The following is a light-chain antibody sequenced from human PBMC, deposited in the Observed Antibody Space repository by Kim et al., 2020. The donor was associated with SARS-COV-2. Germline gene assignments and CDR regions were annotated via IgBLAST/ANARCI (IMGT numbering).Light chain of an antibody. Sequence: ASVGDRVSITCRASQSISSWLAWYQQKPGKAPKLLIHKASTLEGAVPSRFSGSESGTEFTLTISSLQPDDFATYYCQQYKSYPWTFGHGTNVDIK. CDR1: QSISSW. J-gene: IGKJ1*01. CDR2: KAS. CDR3: QQYKSYPWT. V-gene: IGKV1-5*03.